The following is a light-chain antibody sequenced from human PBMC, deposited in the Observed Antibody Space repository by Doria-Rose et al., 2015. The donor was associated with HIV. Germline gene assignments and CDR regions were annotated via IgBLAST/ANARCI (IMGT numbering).Light chain of an antibody. Sequence: QAVVTQPPSVSGAPGQRVTISCTGSSSNIGAPYDVHWYQQLPGTAPKLLIYTNINRPSGGPERFSGSRSGSSASLAITGLQAEDEAYYYCQSFDYSLGSRVFGGGTKLTVL. CDR1: SSNIGAPYD. CDR2: TNI. J-gene: IGLJ3*02. V-gene: IGLV1-40*01. CDR3: QSFDYSLGSRV.